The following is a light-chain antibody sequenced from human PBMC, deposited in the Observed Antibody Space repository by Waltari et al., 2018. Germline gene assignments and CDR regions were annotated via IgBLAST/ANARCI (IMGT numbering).Light chain of an antibody. CDR1: ALHKQF. J-gene: IGLJ2*01. Sequence: YALTQPPSVSVSPGQRATITCTGEALHKQFAFCHQQKPGQPPVLVKDKDTERPAVTHDRFSGSTCGTTALLITGGVQADDEADYYRQPADSISTQVVFGGGTKLTV. V-gene: IGLV3-25*03. CDR3: QPADSISTQVV. CDR2: KDT.